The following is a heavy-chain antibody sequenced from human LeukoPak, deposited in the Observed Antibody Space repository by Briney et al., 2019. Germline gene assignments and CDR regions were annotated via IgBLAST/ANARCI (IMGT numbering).Heavy chain of an antibody. D-gene: IGHD4-11*01. CDR3: ARDWQTVTKASTYYFDY. CDR2: INPSGGST. J-gene: IGHJ4*02. CDR1: GYTFTRYY. V-gene: IGHV1-46*01. Sequence: ASVKVSCKASGYTFTRYYMHWVRQAPGQGLEWMGIINPSGGSTSYAQKFQGRVTMTRDTSTSTVYMELSSLRSEDTAVYYCARDWQTVTKASTYYFDYWGQGTLVTVSS.